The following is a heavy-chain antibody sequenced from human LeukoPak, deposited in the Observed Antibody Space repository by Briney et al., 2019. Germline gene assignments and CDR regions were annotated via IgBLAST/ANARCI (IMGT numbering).Heavy chain of an antibody. J-gene: IGHJ6*03. CDR3: VSGLSSLFSFGAALDYYMDV. CDR1: GYTFTNHY. V-gene: IGHV1-2*02. D-gene: IGHD5-18*01. CDR2: INPHSGDT. Sequence: GASVKVSCKASGYTFTNHYMHWVRQARGQGLEWMGWINPHSGDTNYAQKFQGRVIMTRDTSISTAYMELSSLRSDDTAMYYCVSGLSSLFSFGAALDYYMDVWGKGTPVTVSS.